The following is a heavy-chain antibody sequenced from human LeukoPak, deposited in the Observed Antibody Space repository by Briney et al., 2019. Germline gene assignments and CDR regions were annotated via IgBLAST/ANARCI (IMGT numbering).Heavy chain of an antibody. Sequence: GGSLRLSCAASGFTFSNYWINWVRQAPGKGLEYVSAISSNGGGTYYADSVKGRFTISRDNSKNTLYLQMNSLRAEDTAVYYCARDSLYDSSGYYVDYWGQGTLVTVSS. CDR2: ISSNGGGT. D-gene: IGHD3-22*01. J-gene: IGHJ4*02. CDR3: ARDSLYDSSGYYVDY. CDR1: GFTFSNYW. V-gene: IGHV3-64*04.